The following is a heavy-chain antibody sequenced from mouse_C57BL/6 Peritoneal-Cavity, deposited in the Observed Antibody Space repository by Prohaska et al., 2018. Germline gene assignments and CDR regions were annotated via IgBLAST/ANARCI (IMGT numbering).Heavy chain of an antibody. J-gene: IGHJ1*03. V-gene: IGHV1-84*01. D-gene: IGHD1-1*01. CDR2: IYPGSGNT. CDR3: ARNSGSEYSSSGWYFDV. CDR1: GYTFTDYY. Sequence: QIQLQQSGPELVKPGASVKISCKASGYTFTDYYINWVKQRPGQGLEWIGWIYPGSGNTKYNEKFKGKATLTVDTSSSTAYMQLSSLTSEDSAVYFCARNSGSEYSSSGWYFDVWGTGPPVTVSS.